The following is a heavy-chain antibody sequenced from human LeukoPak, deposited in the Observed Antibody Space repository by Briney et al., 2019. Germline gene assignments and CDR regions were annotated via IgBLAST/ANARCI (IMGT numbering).Heavy chain of an antibody. CDR1: GYSISSGYY. D-gene: IGHD5-18*01. CDR2: VYYRVST. J-gene: IGHJ4*02. V-gene: IGHV4-38-2*01. Sequence: SETLSLTCAVSGYSISSGYYWGWIRQPPGKGLEWIGSVYYRVSTYYNPSLKSRVTISADTSKNQFSLKLSSVTAADTAVYYCARVSGHSYGYGDHWGQGTLVTVAS. CDR3: ARVSGHSYGYGDH.